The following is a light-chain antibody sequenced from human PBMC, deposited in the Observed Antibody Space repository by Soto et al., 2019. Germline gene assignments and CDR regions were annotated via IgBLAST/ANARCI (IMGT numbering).Light chain of an antibody. CDR1: SSDVGGYNY. CDR3: RSYTSSSTGV. J-gene: IGLJ1*01. V-gene: IGLV2-14*01. Sequence: QSALTHPASVSGSPGQSITISCTGASSDVGGYNYVSWYQQHPGKAPKLMIYEVSNRPSGVSNRFSGSKSGNTASLTISGLQAADEADYYCRSYTSSSTGVFGTGTK. CDR2: EVS.